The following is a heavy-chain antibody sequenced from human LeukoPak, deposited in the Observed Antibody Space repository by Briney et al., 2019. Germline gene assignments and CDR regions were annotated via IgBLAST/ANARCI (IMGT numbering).Heavy chain of an antibody. V-gene: IGHV4-38-2*01. CDR2: IYHSGST. CDR1: GYSISSGDY. J-gene: IGHJ4*02. Sequence: PSETLSLTCAASGYSISSGDYSGWIRQPPGKGLEWIGSIYHSGSTYYNSSLKSRVTISVDTSKNQFSLKLNSVTAADTAVYYCARGGIAVAGTFGYWGQGTLVTVSS. CDR3: ARGGIAVAGTFGY. D-gene: IGHD6-19*01.